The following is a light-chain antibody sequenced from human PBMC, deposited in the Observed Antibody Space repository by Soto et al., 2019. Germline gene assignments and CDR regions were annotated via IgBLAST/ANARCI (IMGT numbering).Light chain of an antibody. J-gene: IGKJ4*01. V-gene: IGKV3-11*01. Sequence: EIVLTQSPATLSLSPGERATLSCRASQRVSSYLAWYQQKPGQAPRLLIYDASNRATGIPARFSGSGSGTDFTLTISSLEPEDFAVYYCQQYNSWPLTFGGGTKVDIK. CDR3: QQYNSWPLT. CDR1: QRVSSY. CDR2: DAS.